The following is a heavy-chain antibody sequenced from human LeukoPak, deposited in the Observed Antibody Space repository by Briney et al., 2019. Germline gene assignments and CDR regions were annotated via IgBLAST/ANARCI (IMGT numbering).Heavy chain of an antibody. Sequence: SETLSLTCAVYGGSFSGYYWSWIRQPPGKGLEWIGEINHSGSTNYNPSLKSRVTISVDTSKNQFSLKLSSVTAADTAVYYCAGGSGVTGGDYVWGSYRYGPYYFDYWGQGTLVTVSS. CDR3: AGGSGVTGGDYVWGSYRYGPYYFDY. V-gene: IGHV4-34*01. D-gene: IGHD3-16*02. CDR1: GGSFSGYY. J-gene: IGHJ4*02. CDR2: INHSGST.